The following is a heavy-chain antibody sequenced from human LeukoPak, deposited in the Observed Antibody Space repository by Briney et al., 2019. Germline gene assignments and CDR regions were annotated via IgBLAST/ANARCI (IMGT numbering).Heavy chain of an antibody. CDR2: MNSDGRAT. D-gene: IGHD3-16*01. V-gene: IGHV3-74*01. CDR3: AREFEATGFWALDY. J-gene: IGHJ4*02. Sequence: QPGGSLRLSCAVSGFTLSSYWMHWVRQAPGKGLVWVSRMNSDGRATTYADSVKGRFTISRDNAKNTLYLQMNSLRAEDTAVYYCAREFEATGFWALDYWGQGTLVTASS. CDR1: GFTLSSYW.